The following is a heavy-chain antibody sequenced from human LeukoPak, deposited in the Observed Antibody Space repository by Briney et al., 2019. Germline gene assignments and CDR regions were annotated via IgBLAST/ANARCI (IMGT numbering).Heavy chain of an antibody. J-gene: IGHJ3*02. D-gene: IGHD3-9*01. CDR2: INPNSGGT. CDR1: GYTFTGYY. V-gene: IGHV1-2*04. CDR3: ATDSSLRYFDWSLDDDAFDI. Sequence: ASVKVSCKASGYTFTGYYMHWVRQAPGQGLEWMGWINPNSGGTNYAQKFQGWVTMTRDTSISTAYMELSRLRSDDTAVYYCATDSSLRYFDWSLDDDAFDIWGQGTMVAVSS.